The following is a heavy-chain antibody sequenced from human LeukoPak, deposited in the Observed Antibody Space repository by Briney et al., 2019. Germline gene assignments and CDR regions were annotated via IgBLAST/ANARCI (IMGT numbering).Heavy chain of an antibody. CDR2: IYPGDSET. CDR1: GYNFTNYW. V-gene: IGHV5-51*01. D-gene: IGHD5-24*01. Sequence: GESLKISCKGSGYNFTNYWIAWVRQMPGKGLEWMGIIYPGDSETTYSPSFQGQVTISADKSISTAYLQWSSLKASDTAMYYCARRADGYNYVGTDYWGQGTLVTVSS. CDR3: ARRADGYNYVGTDY. J-gene: IGHJ4*02.